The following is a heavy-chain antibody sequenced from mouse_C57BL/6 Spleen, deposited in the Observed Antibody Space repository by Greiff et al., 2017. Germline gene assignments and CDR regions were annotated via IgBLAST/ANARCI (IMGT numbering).Heavy chain of an antibody. Sequence: VQLKQSGPELVKPGASVKISCKASGYSFTDYNMPWVKQSNGKSLEWIGVINPNNGTTSYNQKVKGKATLTVDQSSSTAYMQLNSLTSEYSAVYYCARPYGSSSFAYWGQGTLVTVSA. CDR1: GYSFTDYN. V-gene: IGHV1-39*01. CDR3: ARPYGSSSFAY. D-gene: IGHD1-1*01. J-gene: IGHJ3*01. CDR2: INPNNGTT.